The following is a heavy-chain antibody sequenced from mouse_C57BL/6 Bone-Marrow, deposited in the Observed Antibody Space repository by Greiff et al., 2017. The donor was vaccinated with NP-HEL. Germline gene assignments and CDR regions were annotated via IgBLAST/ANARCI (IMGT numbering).Heavy chain of an antibody. V-gene: IGHV1-19*01. J-gene: IGHJ2*01. D-gene: IGHD1-2*01. CDR1: GYTFTDYY. CDR3: ARNPGYVNY. Sequence: VQLQQSGPVLVKPGASVKMSCKASGYTFTDYYMNWVKQSHGKSLEWIGVINPYNGGTSYNQKFKGKATLTVDKSSSTAYMELHSLTSEDSAIYYCARNPGYVNYGGQGTTLTVSS. CDR2: INPYNGGT.